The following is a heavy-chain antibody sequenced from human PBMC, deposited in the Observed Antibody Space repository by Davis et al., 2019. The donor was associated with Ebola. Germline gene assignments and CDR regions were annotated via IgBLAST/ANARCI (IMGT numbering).Heavy chain of an antibody. V-gene: IGHV3-23*01. CDR1: GFTFSNYA. CDR3: ARGGFWSGYYNGPSDAFDI. J-gene: IGHJ3*02. D-gene: IGHD3-3*01. Sequence: PGGSLRLSCAASGFTFSNYAMSWVRQAPGKGLEWVSGISGSGGSTYYADSVKGRFTISRDNSKTTVYLQMNSLRVEDTAVYYCARGGFWSGYYNGPSDAFDIWGQGTMVTVSS. CDR2: ISGSGGST.